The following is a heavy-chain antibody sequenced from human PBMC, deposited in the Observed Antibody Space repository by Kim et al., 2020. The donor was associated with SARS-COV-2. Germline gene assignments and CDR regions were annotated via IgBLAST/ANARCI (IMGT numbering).Heavy chain of an antibody. V-gene: IGHV1-8*01. Sequence: ASVKVSCKASGYTFTSYDINWVRQATGQGLEWMGWMNPNSGNTGYAQKFQGRVTMTRNTSISTAYMELSSLRSEDTAVYYCARGRMVRGVITGYYYYGMDVWGQGTTVTVSS. CDR2: MNPNSGNT. CDR1: GYTFTSYD. J-gene: IGHJ6*02. CDR3: ARGRMVRGVITGYYYYGMDV. D-gene: IGHD3-10*01.